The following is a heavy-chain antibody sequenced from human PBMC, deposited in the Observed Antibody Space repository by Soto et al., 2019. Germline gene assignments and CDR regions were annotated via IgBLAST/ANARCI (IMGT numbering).Heavy chain of an antibody. Sequence: QVQLVESGGGVVQPGRSLRLSCAASGFTFSSYGMHWVRQAPGKGLEWVAVIWYDGSNKYYADSVKGRFTISRDNSKNTVYLQMNSLRAEDTAVYYCARDENSSGWTFDYWGQGTLVTVSS. V-gene: IGHV3-33*01. J-gene: IGHJ4*02. CDR2: IWYDGSNK. CDR3: ARDENSSGWTFDY. CDR1: GFTFSSYG. D-gene: IGHD6-19*01.